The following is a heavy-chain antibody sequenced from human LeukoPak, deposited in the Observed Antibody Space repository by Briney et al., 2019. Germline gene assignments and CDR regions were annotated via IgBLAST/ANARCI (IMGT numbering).Heavy chain of an antibody. V-gene: IGHV3-48*01. CDR2: ISSSSSTT. J-gene: IGHJ3*02. D-gene: IGHD6-6*01. Sequence: GGSLRLSCAASGFTLSSYSMNWVRQAPRTGLEWVSYISSSSSTTYYADSVKGRITISRDNAKNSLYLQMNSLRAEATAVYYCARDHASTKDAFGIWGQGTMVTVSS. CDR1: GFTLSSYS. CDR3: ARDHASTKDAFGI.